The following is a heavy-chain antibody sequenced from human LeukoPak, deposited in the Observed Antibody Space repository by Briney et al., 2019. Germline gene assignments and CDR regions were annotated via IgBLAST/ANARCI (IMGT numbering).Heavy chain of an antibody. D-gene: IGHD3-22*01. CDR1: GGTFSSYA. CDR2: IIPILGIA. CDR3: AGYYYDSSGYETFDY. Sequence: SVKVSCKASGGTFSSYAISWVRQAPGQGLEWMGRIIPILGIANYAQKFQGRVTITADRSTSTAYMELSSLRSEDTAVYYCAGYYYDSSGYETFDYWGQGTLVTVSS. V-gene: IGHV1-69*04. J-gene: IGHJ4*02.